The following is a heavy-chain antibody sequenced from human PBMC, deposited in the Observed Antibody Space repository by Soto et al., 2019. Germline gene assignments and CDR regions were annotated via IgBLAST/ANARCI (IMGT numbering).Heavy chain of an antibody. D-gene: IGHD6-6*01. V-gene: IGHV3-9*01. CDR1: GFTFDDYA. CDR3: TKDRYSSSSYYYYGMDV. J-gene: IGHJ6*02. Sequence: PGGSLRLSCAASGFTFDDYAMHWVRQAPGKGLEWVSGISWNSGSIGYADSVKGRFTISRDNAKNSLYLQMNSLRAEDTALYYCTKDRYSSSSYYYYGMDVWGQGTTVTVSS. CDR2: ISWNSGSI.